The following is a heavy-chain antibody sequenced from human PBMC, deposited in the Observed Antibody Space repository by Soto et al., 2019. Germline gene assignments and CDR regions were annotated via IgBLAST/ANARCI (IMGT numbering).Heavy chain of an antibody. J-gene: IGHJ6*02. Sequence: QVQLQESGPGLVKPSETLSLTCTVSGGSISSYYWSWIRQPPGKGLEWIGYIYYSGSTNYNPSLQSRVTISVDTSKNQFSLKLSSVTAADTAVYYCASGGYDSYYYYYYGMDVWGQGTTVTVSS. CDR2: IYYSGST. D-gene: IGHD5-12*01. V-gene: IGHV4-59*08. CDR1: GGSISSYY. CDR3: ASGGYDSYYYYYYGMDV.